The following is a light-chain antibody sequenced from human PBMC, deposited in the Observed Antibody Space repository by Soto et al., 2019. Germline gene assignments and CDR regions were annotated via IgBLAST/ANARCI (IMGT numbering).Light chain of an antibody. V-gene: IGKV3-11*01. CDR3: QQRSGWPPALS. CDR2: DAS. J-gene: IGKJ4*01. Sequence: EVVLTQFPATLSLSPGDRATLSCRASQSVNNYIAWYQHRPGQPPRLLMFDASKRATGIPARFSGSGSGTDFTLTISGLEPVDFAVYYCQQRSGWPPALSFGGGTKV. CDR1: QSVNNY.